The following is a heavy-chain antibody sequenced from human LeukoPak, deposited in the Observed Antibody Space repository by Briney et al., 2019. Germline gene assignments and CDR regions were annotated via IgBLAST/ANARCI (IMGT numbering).Heavy chain of an antibody. D-gene: IGHD3-22*01. Sequence: GVSVKVSCKASGYTFTGYYMHWVRQAPGQGLEWMGWINPNSGGTNYAQKFQGKVTMTRDTSISTAYMELSRLRSDDTAVYYCARLHYDSSGYYLLWWGQGTLVTVSS. CDR1: GYTFTGYY. J-gene: IGHJ4*02. V-gene: IGHV1-2*02. CDR3: ARLHYDSSGYYLLW. CDR2: INPNSGGT.